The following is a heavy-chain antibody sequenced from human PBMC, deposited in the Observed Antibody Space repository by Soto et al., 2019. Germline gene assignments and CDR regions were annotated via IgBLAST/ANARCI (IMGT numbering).Heavy chain of an antibody. CDR2: IGTTDDT. D-gene: IGHD6-25*01. CDR1: GFRFSYYD. CDR3: TRGHRQRRDIQH. V-gene: IGHV3-13*01. J-gene: IGHJ1*01. Sequence: EVQLLESGGGLVQRGGSLRLSCAASGFRFSYYDMHWVRQSKGKGLEWVAAIGTTDDTYYADSVKGRFIISRENDKNSLYLQMDSLRVDDMAVYYCTRGHRQRRDIQHWGQGTLVTVTS.